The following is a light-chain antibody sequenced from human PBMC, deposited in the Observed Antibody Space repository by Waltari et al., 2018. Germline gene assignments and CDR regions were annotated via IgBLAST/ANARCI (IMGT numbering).Light chain of an antibody. CDR1: DNDLGSYAF. Sequence: QSALTQPASVSGSPGQSITISCTGTDNDLGSYAFVSWYQQHPGKAPKPIIFEVNDRPSGVSFRFSGSKSGNTASLTISGLQPEDEAEYYCASFTSRSTRVFGSGTQVTVL. CDR3: ASFTSRSTRV. CDR2: EVN. J-gene: IGLJ1*01. V-gene: IGLV2-14*01.